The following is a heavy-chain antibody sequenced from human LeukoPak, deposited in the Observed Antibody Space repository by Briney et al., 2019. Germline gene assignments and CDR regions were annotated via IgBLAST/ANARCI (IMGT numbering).Heavy chain of an antibody. Sequence: GGSLRLSCAASGFTFSSYSMNWVRQAPGKGLEWVSYISSSSSTIYYADSVKGRFTISRDNSKNTLYLQMNSLRAEDTAVYYCAKNSGWGYSYGTDYWGQGTLVTVSS. V-gene: IGHV3-48*01. D-gene: IGHD5-18*01. CDR3: AKNSGWGYSYGTDY. CDR2: ISSSSSTI. CDR1: GFTFSSYS. J-gene: IGHJ4*02.